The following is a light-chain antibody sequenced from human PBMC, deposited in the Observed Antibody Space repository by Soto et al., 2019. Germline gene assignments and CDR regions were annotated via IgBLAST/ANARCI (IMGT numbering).Light chain of an antibody. CDR1: SSDVGGYNY. J-gene: IGLJ1*01. V-gene: IGLV2-14*01. CDR2: DVS. Sequence: ALTQPASVSGSPGQSITISCTGTSSDVGGYNYVSWYQQHPGKAPKLIIYDVSNRPSGASDRFSGSKSGNTASLTISGLQAEDEADYYCNSYTSSSTYVFGTGTKLTVL. CDR3: NSYTSSSTYV.